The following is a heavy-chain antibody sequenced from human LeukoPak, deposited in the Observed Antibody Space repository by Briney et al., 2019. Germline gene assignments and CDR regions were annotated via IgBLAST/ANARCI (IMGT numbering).Heavy chain of an antibody. V-gene: IGHV3-53*01. Sequence: GGSLRLSCAASGFTLRSNYMSWVRQAPGKGLEWVSVIYSTGSTYYADSVKGRFTISRDNSKNTLYLQMNSLRAEDTAVYYCARDVVAAAGTWDYWGQGTLVTVSS. CDR2: IYSTGST. CDR3: ARDVVAAAGTWDY. D-gene: IGHD6-13*01. CDR1: GFTLRSNY. J-gene: IGHJ4*02.